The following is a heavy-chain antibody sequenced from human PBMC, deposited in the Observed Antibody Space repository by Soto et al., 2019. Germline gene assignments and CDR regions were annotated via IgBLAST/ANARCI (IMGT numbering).Heavy chain of an antibody. V-gene: IGHV3-53*01. CDR1: GFTVSSNY. CDR3: ARDDVGYYYYGMDV. CDR2: IYSGGST. Sequence: HPGGSLRLSCAASGFTVSSNYMSWVRQAPGKGLEWVSVIYSGGSTYYADSVKGRFTISRDNSKNTLYLQMNSLRAEDTAVYYCARDDVGYYYYGMDVWGQGTTVTVSS. J-gene: IGHJ6*02.